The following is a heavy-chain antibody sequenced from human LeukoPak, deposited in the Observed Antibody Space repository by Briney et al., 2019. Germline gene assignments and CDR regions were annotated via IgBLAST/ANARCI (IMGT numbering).Heavy chain of an antibody. Sequence: SETLSLTCTVSGGSISSYYWSRIRQPPGKGLEWIGYIYYSGSTNYNPSLKSRVTISVDTSKNQFSLKLSSVTAADTAVYYCARVWATDSIDYWGQGTLVTVSS. CDR1: GGSISSYY. CDR2: IYYSGST. D-gene: IGHD5-24*01. J-gene: IGHJ4*02. V-gene: IGHV4-59*01. CDR3: ARVWATDSIDY.